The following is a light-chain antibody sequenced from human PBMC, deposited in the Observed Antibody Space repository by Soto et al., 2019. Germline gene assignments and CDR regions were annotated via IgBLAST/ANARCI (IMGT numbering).Light chain of an antibody. CDR2: HAS. V-gene: IGKV1-5*01. Sequence: DIQMTQSPSTLSASVGDRVTITCRASQGVSSWLAWYQQKPGKAPKLLIYHASSLQSGVPSRFSGSGSGTEFTLTISSLQPDDFATYYCQQYNIYPETFGQGTKVEI. CDR3: QQYNIYPET. CDR1: QGVSSW. J-gene: IGKJ1*01.